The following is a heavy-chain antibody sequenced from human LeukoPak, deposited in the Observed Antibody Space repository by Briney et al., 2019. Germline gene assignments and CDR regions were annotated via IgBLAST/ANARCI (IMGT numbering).Heavy chain of an antibody. D-gene: IGHD3-22*01. V-gene: IGHV3-21*01. CDR3: ARGPYYYDISGYRGDFQH. CDR2: ISSSSSYI. CDR1: GFTFSSYS. Sequence: PGGSLRLSCAASGFTFSSYSMNWVRQAPGKGLEWVSSISSSSSYIYYADSVKGRFTISRDNSKNTLYLQMNSLRAEDTAVYYCARGPYYYDISGYRGDFQHWGQGTLVTVSS. J-gene: IGHJ1*01.